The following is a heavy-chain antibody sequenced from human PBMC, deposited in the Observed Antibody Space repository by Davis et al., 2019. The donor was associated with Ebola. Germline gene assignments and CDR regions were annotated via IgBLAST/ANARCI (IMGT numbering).Heavy chain of an antibody. V-gene: IGHV3-23*01. CDR3: ARGSIVVVPAAIRDYYYYYMDV. Sequence: PGGSLRLSCAASGFTFDDYTMHWVRQAPGKGLEWVSAISGSGGSTYYADSVKGRFTISRDNSKNTLYLQMNSLRAEDTAVYYCARGSIVVVPAAIRDYYYYYMDVWGKGTTVTVSS. D-gene: IGHD2-2*01. CDR2: ISGSGGST. CDR1: GFTFDDYT. J-gene: IGHJ6*03.